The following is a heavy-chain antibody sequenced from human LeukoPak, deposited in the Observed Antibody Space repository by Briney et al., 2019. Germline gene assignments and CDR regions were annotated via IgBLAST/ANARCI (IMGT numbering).Heavy chain of an antibody. D-gene: IGHD3-22*01. J-gene: IGHJ4*02. CDR2: IYYSGST. V-gene: IGHV4-59*01. CDR3: ARGAYVYYSDSSGYYYFDF. Sequence: PSETLSLTCTVSGGSISSYYWSWIRQPPGKGLEWIGYIYYSGSTNYNPSLKSRVTISVDTSKNQFSLKLSSVTAADTAVYYCARGAYVYYSDSSGYYYFDFWAQGTLVTVSS. CDR1: GGSISSYY.